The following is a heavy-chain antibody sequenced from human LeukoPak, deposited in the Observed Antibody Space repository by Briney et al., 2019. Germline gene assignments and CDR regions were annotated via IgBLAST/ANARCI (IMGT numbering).Heavy chain of an antibody. CDR3: ARDSEMVYAFYYYGMDV. CDR2: ISYDGSNK. Sequence: GGSLRLSCAASGFTFSSYAMRWVRQAPGKGLGWVAVISYDGSNKYYADSVKGRFTISRDNSKNTLYLQMNSLRAEDTAVYYCARDSEMVYAFYYYGMDVWGQGTTVTVSS. J-gene: IGHJ6*02. D-gene: IGHD2-8*01. V-gene: IGHV3-30-3*01. CDR1: GFTFSSYA.